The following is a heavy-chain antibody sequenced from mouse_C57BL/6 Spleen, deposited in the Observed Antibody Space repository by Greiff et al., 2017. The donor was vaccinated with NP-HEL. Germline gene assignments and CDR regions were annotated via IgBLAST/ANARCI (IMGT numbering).Heavy chain of an antibody. CDR3: ARDLYYYGSREFAY. V-gene: IGHV7-1*01. J-gene: IGHJ3*01. D-gene: IGHD1-1*01. CDR2: SRNKANDYTT. CDR1: GFTFSDFY. Sequence: EVNVVESGGGLVQSGRSLRLSCATSGFTFSDFYMEWVRQAPGKGLEWIAASRNKANDYTTEYSASVKGRFIVSRDTSQSILYLQMNALRAEDTAIYYCARDLYYYGSREFAYWGQGTLVTVSA.